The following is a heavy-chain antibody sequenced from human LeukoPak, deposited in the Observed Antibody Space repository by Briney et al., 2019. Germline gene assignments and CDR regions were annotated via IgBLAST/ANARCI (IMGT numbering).Heavy chain of an antibody. CDR3: AILGHCNGGSCPNDAFDI. V-gene: IGHV4-38-2*01. CDR2: IYHSGST. D-gene: IGHD2-15*01. J-gene: IGHJ3*02. CDR1: GYSISNGYY. Sequence: SETLSLTCAVSGYSISNGYYWGWIRQPPGKGLEWIASIYHSGSTYYNPSPKSRVTISVDSSKSQFYLRLNSVTAADTAVYFCAILGHCNGGSCPNDAFDIWGQGTRVTVSS.